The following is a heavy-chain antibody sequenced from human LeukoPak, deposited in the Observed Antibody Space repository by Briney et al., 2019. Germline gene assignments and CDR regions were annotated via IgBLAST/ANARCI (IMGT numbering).Heavy chain of an antibody. J-gene: IGHJ4*02. Sequence: ASVKVSCKASGYTFTSYDINWVRQAPGQGLEWMGIINPSGGSTSYAQKFQGRVTMTRDTSTSTVYMELSSLRSEDTAVYYCAREASNWGCFDYWGQGTLVTVSS. CDR2: INPSGGST. CDR1: GYTFTSYD. V-gene: IGHV1-46*01. CDR3: AREASNWGCFDY. D-gene: IGHD7-27*01.